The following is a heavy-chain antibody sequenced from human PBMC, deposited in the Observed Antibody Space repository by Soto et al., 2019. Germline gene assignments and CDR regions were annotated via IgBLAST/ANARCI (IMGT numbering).Heavy chain of an antibody. D-gene: IGHD3-16*02. CDR1: GGSISSYY. CDR3: ARRVDYVWGSYRYSPYFDY. V-gene: IGHV4-59*08. Sequence: QVQLQESGPGLVKPSETLSLTCTVSGGSISSYYWSWIRQPPGKGLEWIGYINYSGSTNYNPSLKSRVTISVDTSKNQFSLKLSSVTAADTAVYYCARRVDYVWGSYRYSPYFDYWGQGTLVTVSS. J-gene: IGHJ4*02. CDR2: INYSGST.